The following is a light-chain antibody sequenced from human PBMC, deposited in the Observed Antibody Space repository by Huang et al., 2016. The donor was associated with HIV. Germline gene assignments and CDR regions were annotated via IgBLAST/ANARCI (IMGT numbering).Light chain of an antibody. CDR2: DAS. Sequence: DIQMTQSPSSLSASVGDRVTIICQASQDISNYLNWYQQKPGKAPKLLIYDASNLETGVPSRFSGSGSGTDFTFTISSLQPEDIATYYCQQYDNLPRFGGGTKVEIK. CDR1: QDISNY. J-gene: IGKJ4*01. CDR3: QQYDNLPR. V-gene: IGKV1-33*01.